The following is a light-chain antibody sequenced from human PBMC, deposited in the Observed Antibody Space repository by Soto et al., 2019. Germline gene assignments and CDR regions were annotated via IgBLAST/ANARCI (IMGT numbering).Light chain of an antibody. V-gene: IGLV2-11*01. CDR3: CSYAGSYTSPYV. CDR2: DVS. Sequence: QSALAQPPSVSGSPGQSVTISCTGTSSDVGGYNYVSWYQQHPGKAPKLMIYDVSKRPSGVPDRFSGSKSGNTASLTISGLQAEDEADYYCCSYAGSYTSPYVFGTGTKV. CDR1: SSDVGGYNY. J-gene: IGLJ1*01.